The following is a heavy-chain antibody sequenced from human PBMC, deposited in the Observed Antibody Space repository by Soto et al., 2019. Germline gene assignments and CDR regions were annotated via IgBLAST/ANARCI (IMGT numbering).Heavy chain of an antibody. CDR2: IYYSGST. V-gene: IGHV4-59*08. CDR3: ARQWGTDAFDI. CDR1: GGSISSYY. Sequence: SETLSLTCTVSGGSISSYYWSWIRQPPGKGLEWIGYIYYSGSTNYNPSLKSRVTVSVDTSKNQFSLKLSSVTAADTAVYYCARQWGTDAFDIWGQGTMVTVSS. D-gene: IGHD1-1*01. J-gene: IGHJ3*02.